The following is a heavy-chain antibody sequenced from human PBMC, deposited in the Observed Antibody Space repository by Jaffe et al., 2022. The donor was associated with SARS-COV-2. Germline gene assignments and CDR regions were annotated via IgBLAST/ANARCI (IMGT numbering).Heavy chain of an antibody. CDR3: AKDRERSSSWYLMGDAFDI. J-gene: IGHJ3*02. CDR2: ISWNSGSI. Sequence: EVQLVESGGGLVQPGRSLRLSCAASGFTFDDYAMHWVRQTPGKGLEWVSTISWNSGSIGYADSVKGRFTISRDNAKNSLYMQMNSLRAEDTALYYCAKDRERSSSWYLMGDAFDIWGQGTMVTVSS. D-gene: IGHD6-13*01. V-gene: IGHV3-9*01. CDR1: GFTFDDYA.